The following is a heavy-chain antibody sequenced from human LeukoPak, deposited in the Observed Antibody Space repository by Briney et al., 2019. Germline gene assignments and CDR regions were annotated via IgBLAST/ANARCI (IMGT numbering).Heavy chain of an antibody. V-gene: IGHV4-39*07. CDR1: GGSLSSSSYY. CDR3: ARGTLYRGWSYYLDF. Sequence: PSETLSLTCTVSGGSLSSSSYYWGWIRQPPGKGLEWIGSIYYSGSTYYNPSLKSRVTISVDMSKNHFSLRLRSVTAADTAMYYCARGTLYRGWSYYLDFWGQGSQVTVSS. D-gene: IGHD6-19*01. J-gene: IGHJ4*02. CDR2: IYYSGST.